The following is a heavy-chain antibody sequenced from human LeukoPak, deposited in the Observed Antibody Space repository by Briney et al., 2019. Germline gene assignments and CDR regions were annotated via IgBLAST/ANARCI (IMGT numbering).Heavy chain of an antibody. CDR2: FDPEDGET. V-gene: IGHV1-24*01. CDR3: ARGGVRRQRDDPLDV. Sequence: ASVKVSCKVSGYTLTELSMHWVRQAPGKGLEWMGGFDPEDGETIYAQKFQGRVTTTEDTSTDTAYMELSSLRSEDTAVYYCARGGVRRQRDDPLDVWGKGTAVTVSS. CDR1: GYTLTELS. D-gene: IGHD3-10*01. J-gene: IGHJ6*04.